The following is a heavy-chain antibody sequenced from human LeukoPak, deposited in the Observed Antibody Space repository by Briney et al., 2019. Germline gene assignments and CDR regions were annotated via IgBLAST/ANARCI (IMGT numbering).Heavy chain of an antibody. CDR1: GFTFDDYA. D-gene: IGHD1-14*01. CDR3: AKDIATGNRLYYFDY. Sequence: GGSLRLSCAASGFTFDDYAMYWVRQAPGKGLEWVSGISWNSGSIGYADSVKGRFTISRDNAKNSLYLQMNSLRAEDTALYYCAKDIATGNRLYYFDYWGQGTLVTVSS. J-gene: IGHJ4*02. V-gene: IGHV3-9*01. CDR2: ISWNSGSI.